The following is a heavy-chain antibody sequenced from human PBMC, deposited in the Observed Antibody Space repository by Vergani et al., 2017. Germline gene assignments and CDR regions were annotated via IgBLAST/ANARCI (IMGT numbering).Heavy chain of an antibody. D-gene: IGHD6-13*01. Sequence: QVQLVESGGGVVQPGRSLRLSCAASGFTFSSYGMHWVRQAPGKGLEWVAVISYEGSNKYYADSVKGRFTISRDNSKNTLYLQMNSLRAEDTAVYYCAKDSAAAGLDYWGQGTLVTVSS. J-gene: IGHJ4*02. V-gene: IGHV3-30*18. CDR1: GFTFSSYG. CDR3: AKDSAAAGLDY. CDR2: ISYEGSNK.